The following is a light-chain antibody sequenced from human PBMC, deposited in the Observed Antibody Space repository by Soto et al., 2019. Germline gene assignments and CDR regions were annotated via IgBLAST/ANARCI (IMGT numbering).Light chain of an antibody. CDR3: QQYRNWPPLT. V-gene: IGKV3-15*01. J-gene: IGKJ4*01. CDR2: GAS. Sequence: EIVMTQSPATLSVSPGETATLSCRASQSVGSALAWYQHRPGQAPRLLIVGASIRATGVPGRFSGGGSGTDFTLTISSLQYEDFAVYYCQQYRNWPPLTFGGGTTVEIK. CDR1: QSVGSA.